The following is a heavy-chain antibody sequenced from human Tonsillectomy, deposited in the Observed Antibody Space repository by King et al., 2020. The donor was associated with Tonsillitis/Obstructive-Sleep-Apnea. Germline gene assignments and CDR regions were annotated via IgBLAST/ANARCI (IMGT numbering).Heavy chain of an antibody. CDR1: VESFSGYY. V-gene: IGHV4-34*01. J-gene: IGHJ4*02. D-gene: IGHD4-17*01. CDR2: INHSGST. CDR3: ARGRSADGEYVSGVYFDY. Sequence: VQLQQWGAGLLKPSETLSLTCAVYVESFSGYYWSWIRQPPGKGPEWIGEINHSGSTNYNPSLKSRVTISEDTSKNQFSLKLSSVTAADTAVYYCARGRSADGEYVSGVYFDYWGQGTLVSVSS.